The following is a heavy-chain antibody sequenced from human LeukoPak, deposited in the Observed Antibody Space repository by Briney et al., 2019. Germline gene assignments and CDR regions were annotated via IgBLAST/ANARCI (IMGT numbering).Heavy chain of an antibody. V-gene: IGHV4-59*01. Sequence: SETLSLTCTVSGGSISSYYWSWIRQPPGRGLEWIGYIYYSGSTNYNPSLKSRVTISVDTSKNQFSLKLRSVTAADTAVYYCARGGPFEEMAYDFDYWGQGTLVTVSS. CDR1: GGSISSYY. CDR2: IYYSGST. CDR3: ARGGPFEEMAYDFDY. D-gene: IGHD5-24*01. J-gene: IGHJ4*02.